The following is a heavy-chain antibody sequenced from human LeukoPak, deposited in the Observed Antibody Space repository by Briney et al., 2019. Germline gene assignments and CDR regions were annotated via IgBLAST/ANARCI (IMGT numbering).Heavy chain of an antibody. CDR3: ARPNGVAATNQGFDP. D-gene: IGHD2-15*01. V-gene: IGHV4-39*01. J-gene: IGHJ5*02. CDR1: GGSISSSSYY. Sequence: SETLSLTCTVSGGSISSSSYYWGWIRQPPGKGLEWIGSIYYSGSTYYNPSLKSRVTISVDTSKNQFSLKLSSVTAADTAAYYCARPNGVAATNQGFDPWGQGTLVTVSS. CDR2: IYYSGST.